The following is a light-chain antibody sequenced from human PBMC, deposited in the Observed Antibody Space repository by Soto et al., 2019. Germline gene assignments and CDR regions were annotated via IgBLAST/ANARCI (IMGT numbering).Light chain of an antibody. CDR2: RAS. Sequence: EIVLTQSPATLSVSPGESATLSCRASQSVSYNLAWYQQRPGQPPRLLIYRASTRATTVPARFSGSGSGTDFTLTISCQQPEDSAVYYCRQYNNWPPLTFGGGTKVEI. J-gene: IGKJ4*01. CDR3: RQYNNWPPLT. V-gene: IGKV3-15*01. CDR1: QSVSYN.